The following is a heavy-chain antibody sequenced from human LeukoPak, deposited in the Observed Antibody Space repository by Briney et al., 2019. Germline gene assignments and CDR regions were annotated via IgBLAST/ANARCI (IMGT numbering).Heavy chain of an antibody. CDR2: IHPSTGNP. J-gene: IGHJ4*02. Sequence: ASVEVSCKASGYSFTNYAMNWVRQAPGQGLEWMGWIHPSTGNPTYAQGFTGRFVFSLDTSVSTTYLQISSLKAEDTAVYFCARAFQSLGGLSLPDYWGQGTLVTVSS. D-gene: IGHD3-16*02. CDR1: GYSFTNYA. V-gene: IGHV7-4-1*02. CDR3: ARAFQSLGGLSLPDY.